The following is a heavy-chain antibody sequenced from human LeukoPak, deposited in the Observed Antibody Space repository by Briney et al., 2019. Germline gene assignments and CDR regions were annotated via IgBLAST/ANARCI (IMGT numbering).Heavy chain of an antibody. Sequence: SETLSLTCIVSGDSIRIYYWSWIRQSPGKGLEWIGYIHYSGNTFSNPALKSRVTISIDESKNHLYLSLASVTAADTAVYYCSRESGPYCPFGHWGQGTLVAVTS. CDR3: SRESGPYCPFGH. CDR1: GDSIRIYY. CDR2: IHYSGNT. D-gene: IGHD1-26*01. V-gene: IGHV4-59*12. J-gene: IGHJ5*02.